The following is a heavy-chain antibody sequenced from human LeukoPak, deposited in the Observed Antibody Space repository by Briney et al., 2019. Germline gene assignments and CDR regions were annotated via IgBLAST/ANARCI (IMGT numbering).Heavy chain of an antibody. J-gene: IGHJ6*02. V-gene: IGHV1-18*01. D-gene: IGHD4-17*01. CDR3: AKDYGTYGMDV. CDR2: ISAYNGNT. Sequence: ASVKVSCKASRYILTSYGISWVRQAPGQGLEWMGWISAYNGNTNYAQKLQGRVTMTTDTSTSTAYMELRSLRSDDTAVYYCAKDYGTYGMDVWGQGTTVTVSS. CDR1: RYILTSYG.